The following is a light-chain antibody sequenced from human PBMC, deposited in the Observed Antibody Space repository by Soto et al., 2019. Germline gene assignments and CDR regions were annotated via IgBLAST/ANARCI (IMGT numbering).Light chain of an antibody. CDR2: EGS. V-gene: IGLV2-23*01. CDR1: SSDVGSYNL. CDR3: CSYAGSRRV. Sequence: QSALTQPASVSGSPGQSITISCTGTSSDVGSYNLVSWYRQHPGKAPKLMIYEGSKRPSGVSNRFSGSKSGNTASLTISGLQAEDEADYYCCSYAGSRRVFGGGTKLTVL. J-gene: IGLJ2*01.